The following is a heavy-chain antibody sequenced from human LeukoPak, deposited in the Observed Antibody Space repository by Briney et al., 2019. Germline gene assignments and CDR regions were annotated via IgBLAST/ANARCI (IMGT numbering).Heavy chain of an antibody. CDR2: IFYSGST. Sequence: SGTLSLTCTVSGGSISSYYWSWIRQPPGKGLEWIGYIFYSGSTNYNPSLKSRVTMSIDTSKNHFSLNLNSVTAADTAIYYCALDSSGWSDDSFDIWGQGTMVTVSS. CDR3: ALDSSGWSDDSFDI. V-gene: IGHV4-59*01. J-gene: IGHJ3*02. D-gene: IGHD6-13*01. CDR1: GGSISSYY.